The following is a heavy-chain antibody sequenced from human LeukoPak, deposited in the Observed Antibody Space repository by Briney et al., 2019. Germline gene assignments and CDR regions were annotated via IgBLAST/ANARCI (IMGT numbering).Heavy chain of an antibody. CDR2: ISGSGGST. Sequence: GGSLRLSCPASGFTFSSYAMSWVRHAPGNGLEWVSAISGSGGSTYDADSVKGRFTISRDNSKNTLYLQMNSLRAEDTAVYYCAKGYYGSGSYCGFDYWGQGTLVTVSS. CDR1: GFTFSSYA. D-gene: IGHD3-10*01. V-gene: IGHV3-23*01. J-gene: IGHJ4*02. CDR3: AKGYYGSGSYCGFDY.